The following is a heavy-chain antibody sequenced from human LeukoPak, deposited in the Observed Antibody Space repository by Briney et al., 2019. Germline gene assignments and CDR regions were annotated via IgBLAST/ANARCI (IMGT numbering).Heavy chain of an antibody. CDR1: GVTFCDFW. D-gene: IGHD3-16*01. Sequence: GGSLRLSCEVSGVTFCDFWMDWVRQAPGKGPEGGAHINQDGSQWSYVGSVRGRFTISRDNAKKSLYLQMDGLRAEDTAVYYCASRGELSWFGAVRYWGQGILVTVSS. V-gene: IGHV3-7*01. CDR2: INQDGSQW. J-gene: IGHJ4*02. CDR3: ASRGELSWFGAVRY.